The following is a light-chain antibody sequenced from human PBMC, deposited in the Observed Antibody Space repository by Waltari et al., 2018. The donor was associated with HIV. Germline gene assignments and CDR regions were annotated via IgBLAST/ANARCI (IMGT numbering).Light chain of an antibody. Sequence: QSVLTQPPSASGTPGQRVTISCSGSSSNIGSNTVNWCQQLPGTAPKLLLYTNNRRPSGVPDRFSGSKSVTSASLAISGLQSEDEADYYCAAWDDSLNGWVFGGGTKLTVL. J-gene: IGLJ3*02. CDR1: SSNIGSNT. CDR3: AAWDDSLNGWV. V-gene: IGLV1-44*01. CDR2: TNN.